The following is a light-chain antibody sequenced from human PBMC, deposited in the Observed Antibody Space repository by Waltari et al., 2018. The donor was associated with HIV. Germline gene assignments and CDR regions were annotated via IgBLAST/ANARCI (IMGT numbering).Light chain of an antibody. J-gene: IGKJ4*01. CDR1: QSVRSL. CDR3: QQRSSWPLT. CDR2: DAS. V-gene: IGKV3-11*01. Sequence: EIVLTKSPATLSLSPGERATLSCGASQSVRSLIAWYQQKPGQAPRLLIYDASNRATGIPPRFSGSGSGTDFILTISSLEPEDFAVYYCQQRSSWPLTFGGGTKVEIK.